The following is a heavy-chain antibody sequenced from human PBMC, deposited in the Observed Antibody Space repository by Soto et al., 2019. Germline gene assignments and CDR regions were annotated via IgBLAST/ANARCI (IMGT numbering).Heavy chain of an antibody. CDR3: AREYSSSSARTYDY. D-gene: IGHD6-6*01. J-gene: IGHJ4*02. CDR2: INTDGSST. V-gene: IGHV3-74*01. CDR1: GFTLSSHW. Sequence: LRLSCAASGFTLSSHWMHWVRQAPGKGLVWVSRINTDGSSTTYADSVKGRFTISRDNAKNTLYLQMNSLRAEDTAVYYCAREYSSSSARTYDYWGQGTLVTVSS.